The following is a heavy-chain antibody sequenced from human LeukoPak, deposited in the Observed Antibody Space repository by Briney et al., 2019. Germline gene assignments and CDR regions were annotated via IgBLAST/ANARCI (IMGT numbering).Heavy chain of an antibody. CDR3: ARDLLVGATAFDL. Sequence: GGSLRLSCAASGFTFSNHWMHWVRHGLGKGLVRVSRFKSDGASTNYADSVKGRFTISRDNAKNTLYLQMNSLRAEDTAVYYCARDLLVGATAFDLWGQGTMVTVSS. V-gene: IGHV3-74*01. CDR1: GFTFSNHW. CDR2: FKSDGAST. D-gene: IGHD1-26*01. J-gene: IGHJ3*01.